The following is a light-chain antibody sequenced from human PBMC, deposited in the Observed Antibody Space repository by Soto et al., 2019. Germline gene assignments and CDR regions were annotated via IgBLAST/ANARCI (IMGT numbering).Light chain of an antibody. CDR2: DVS. Sequence: QSALTQPASVSGSPGQSITISCTGTSSDVGGYNYVSWYQQHPGKAPKLMIYDVSNRPSGVSNRFSGSKSGNTASLTISGLQVEDEADYYCSSYTSSSTWVFGTGTKVTVL. J-gene: IGLJ1*01. CDR1: SSDVGGYNY. V-gene: IGLV2-14*01. CDR3: SSYTSSSTWV.